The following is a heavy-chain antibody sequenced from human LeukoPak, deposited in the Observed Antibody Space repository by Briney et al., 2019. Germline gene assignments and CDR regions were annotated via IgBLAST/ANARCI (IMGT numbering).Heavy chain of an antibody. Sequence: SETLSLTCTVSGGSISSSSYYWGWIRQPPGKGLEWIGSIYYSGSTYYNPSLKSRVTISVDTSKNQFSLKLSSVTAADTAVYYCARHYKRTLQAFDIWGQGTMVTVSS. CDR2: IYYSGST. J-gene: IGHJ3*02. CDR3: ARHYKRTLQAFDI. CDR1: GGSISSSSYY. D-gene: IGHD5-24*01. V-gene: IGHV4-39*01.